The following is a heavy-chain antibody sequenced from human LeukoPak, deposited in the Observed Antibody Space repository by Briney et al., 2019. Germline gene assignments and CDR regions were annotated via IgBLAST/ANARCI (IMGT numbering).Heavy chain of an antibody. Sequence: GGSLRLSCTSSGFTFSSHWMRWVSQAPGKGPEWVAHIKENGNEQYYADSVKGRFTISRDNAKKSLCLQMNSLRAEDTALYYCARGPGDFDASDIWGQGTMVTVSS. J-gene: IGHJ3*02. D-gene: IGHD1-14*01. CDR1: GFTFSSHW. CDR3: ARGPGDFDASDI. V-gene: IGHV3-7*01. CDR2: IKENGNEQ.